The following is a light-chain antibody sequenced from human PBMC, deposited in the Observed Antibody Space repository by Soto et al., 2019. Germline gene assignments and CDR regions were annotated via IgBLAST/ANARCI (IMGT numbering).Light chain of an antibody. J-gene: IGKJ4*01. CDR1: QGITGA. CDR3: HQHSSFPFT. V-gene: IGKV1-13*02. Sequence: AIQLTQSPSSLSAFVGDRVTITCRASQGITGALVWYQQKPGKPPNLLVYDVSTLERGVPSRFSGSGYGTDVTLTISSLQPEDIATYYCHQHSSFPFTFGGGAKVEI. CDR2: DVS.